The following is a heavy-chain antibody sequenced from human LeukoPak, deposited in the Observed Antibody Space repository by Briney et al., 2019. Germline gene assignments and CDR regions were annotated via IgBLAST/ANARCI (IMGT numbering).Heavy chain of an antibody. V-gene: IGHV1-46*01. CDR3: AREEMVRGANEVGGY. J-gene: IGHJ4*02. CDR1: GGTFTSYY. D-gene: IGHD3-10*01. Sequence: ASVKVSCKASGGTFTSYYMHWVRQAPGQGLEWMGIINPSGGSTSYAQKFQGRVTMTRDTSTSTVYMELSSLRSEDTAVYYCAREEMVRGANEVGGYWGQGTLVTVSS. CDR2: INPSGGST.